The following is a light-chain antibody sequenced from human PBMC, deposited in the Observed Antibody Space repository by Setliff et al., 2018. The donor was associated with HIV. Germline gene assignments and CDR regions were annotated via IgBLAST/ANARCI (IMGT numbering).Light chain of an antibody. CDR3: SSYTRIATWV. Sequence: QSVLAQPASVSGSPGQSITISCTGTSSDVGGNNLVSWYQQHPGKAPKVMIYDVHNRPPGVSDRFSGSKSGDMATLSISGLQAEDEADYYCSSYTRIATWVFGGGTKVTV. CDR2: DVH. J-gene: IGLJ3*02. CDR1: SSDVGGNNL. V-gene: IGLV2-14*03.